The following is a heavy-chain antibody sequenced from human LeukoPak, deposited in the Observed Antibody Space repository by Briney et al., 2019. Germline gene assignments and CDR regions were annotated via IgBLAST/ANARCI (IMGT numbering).Heavy chain of an antibody. CDR2: VYYTGST. CDR1: GGSIGSYY. D-gene: IGHD2-8*01. V-gene: IGHV4-59*01. CDR3: AREGHCTTSGCYGPNWFDP. Sequence: SETLSLTCTVSGGSIGSYYWSWIRQPPGKGLEWIGYVYYTGSTSYNPSLKSRVTTSVDTSKNQLSLKLSSMTAADTAVYYCAREGHCTTSGCYGPNWFDPWGQGTLVTVSS. J-gene: IGHJ5*02.